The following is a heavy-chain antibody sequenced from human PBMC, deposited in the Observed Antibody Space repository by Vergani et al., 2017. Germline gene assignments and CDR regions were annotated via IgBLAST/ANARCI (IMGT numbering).Heavy chain of an antibody. CDR3: ATGPWGAAAGTYYYYMDV. J-gene: IGHJ6*03. CDR1: GATFRSNT. D-gene: IGHD6-13*01. V-gene: IGHV1-69*08. Sequence: QVQLVQSGAEVKKPGSSVKVSCKASGATFRSNTISWVRQVPGQGLEWMGRIIPVLGKTKYAQDFQGRLTITADTSTSTAYMELSSLRSEDTAMYYCATGPWGAAAGTYYYYMDVWGQGTTVTVSS. CDR2: IIPVLGKT.